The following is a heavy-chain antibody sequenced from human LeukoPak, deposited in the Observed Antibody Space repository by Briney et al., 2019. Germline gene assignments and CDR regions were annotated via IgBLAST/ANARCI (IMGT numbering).Heavy chain of an antibody. D-gene: IGHD5-12*01. CDR1: GYTFTGYY. CDR2: INPNSGGT. J-gene: IGHJ5*02. Sequence: ASVKVSCKASGYTFTGYYMHWVRQAPGQGLEWMGWINPNSGGTNYAQKFQGRVTITADESTTTAYMELTGLRSEDTAVYYCAKDEGVANRWFDPWGQGTLVTVSS. CDR3: AKDEGVANRWFDP. V-gene: IGHV1-2*02.